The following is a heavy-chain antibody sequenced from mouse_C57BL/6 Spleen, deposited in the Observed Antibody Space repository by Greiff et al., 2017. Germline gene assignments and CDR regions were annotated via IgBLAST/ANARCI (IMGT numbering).Heavy chain of an antibody. Sequence: QVQLQQSGAELVRPGSSVKLSCTASGYTFTSYWMHWVKQRPIQGLEWIGNIDPSDSETHYNQKFKDKATLTVDKSSSTAYMQLSSLTSEDSAVYYCARYYNSYFDYWGQGTTLTVSS. J-gene: IGHJ2*01. V-gene: IGHV1-52*01. CDR2: IDPSDSET. CDR1: GYTFTSYW. CDR3: ARYYNSYFDY. D-gene: IGHD2-12*01.